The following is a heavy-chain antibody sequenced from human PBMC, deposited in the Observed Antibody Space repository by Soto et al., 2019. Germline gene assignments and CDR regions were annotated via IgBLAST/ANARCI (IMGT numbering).Heavy chain of an antibody. CDR3: TTEITTTYYYYYFDY. J-gene: IGHJ4*02. CDR1: GFTFSNAW. Sequence: PGGSLRLSCAASGFTFSNAWMSWVRQAPGKGLEWVGRIKSKTDGGTTDYAAPVKGRFTISRDDSKNTLYLQMNSLKTEDTAVYYCTTEITTTYYYYYFDYWGQGTLDTVSS. V-gene: IGHV3-15*01. CDR2: IKSKTDGGTT. D-gene: IGHD3-10*01.